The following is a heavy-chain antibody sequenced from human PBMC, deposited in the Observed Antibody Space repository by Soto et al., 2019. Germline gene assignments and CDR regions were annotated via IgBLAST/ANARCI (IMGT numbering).Heavy chain of an antibody. CDR1: GGTFSSYA. CDR3: ARAVRVRVGATSYHYYGMDV. CDR2: IIPIFGTA. D-gene: IGHD1-26*01. J-gene: IGHJ6*02. Sequence: SVKVSCKTSGGTFSSYAISWVRQAPGQGLEWMGGIIPIFGTANYAQKFQGRVTITADESTSTAYMELSSLRSEDTAVYYCARAVRVRVGATSYHYYGMDVRGQGTMVTVSS. V-gene: IGHV1-69*13.